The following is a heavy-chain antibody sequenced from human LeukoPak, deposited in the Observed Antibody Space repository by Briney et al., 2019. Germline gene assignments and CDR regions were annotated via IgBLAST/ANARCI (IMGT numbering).Heavy chain of an antibody. J-gene: IGHJ5*02. CDR1: GYTFTSYY. V-gene: IGHV1-46*03. Sequence: ASVKVSCKASGYTFTSYYMHWVRQAPGQGLEWMGIINPSGGSTSYAQKFQGRVTMTRDTSTSTVYMELSSLRSEDTAVYYFARGGERYCSSTSCYVLDPWGQGTLVTVSS. CDR2: INPSGGST. D-gene: IGHD2-2*01. CDR3: ARGGERYCSSTSCYVLDP.